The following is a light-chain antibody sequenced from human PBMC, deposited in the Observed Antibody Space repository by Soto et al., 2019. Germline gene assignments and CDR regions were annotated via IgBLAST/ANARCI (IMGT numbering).Light chain of an antibody. CDR3: AIWDGSLSAYV. J-gene: IGLJ1*01. CDR1: SSNIGSNT. V-gene: IGLV1-44*01. Sequence: QSVLTQSPSASGTPGQGVTISCSGSSSNIGSNTVDWYQQFPGTAPKLLIYSNIKRPSGVPDRFSGSKSVTSASLAIRGLQSEDEADYFCAIWDGSLSAYVFGTGTKVTVL. CDR2: SNI.